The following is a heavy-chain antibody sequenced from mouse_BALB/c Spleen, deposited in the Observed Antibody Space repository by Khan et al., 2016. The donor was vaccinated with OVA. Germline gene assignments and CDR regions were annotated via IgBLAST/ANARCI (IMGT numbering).Heavy chain of an antibody. CDR2: IYPGSGST. CDR3: ARAGYGGFAY. CDR1: GYTFTDFL. J-gene: IGHJ3*01. D-gene: IGHD3-2*02. Sequence: QVQLKESGPELVKPGASVRMSCNASGYTFTDFLISWVKQRAGQGLEWIGEIYPGSGSTYYNEKFKGKATLTSDRSSNTAYMELSSLTSADSAVYFCARAGYGGFAYWGQGTRVTVSA. V-gene: IGHV1-77*01.